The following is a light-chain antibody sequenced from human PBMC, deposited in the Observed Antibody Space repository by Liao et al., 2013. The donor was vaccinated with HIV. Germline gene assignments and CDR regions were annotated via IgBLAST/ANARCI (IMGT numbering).Light chain of an antibody. V-gene: IGLV3-1*01. CDR2: QDI. Sequence: SYVLTQPPSMSVSPGQTASVTCSGDTLGDKYASWYQQRPGQSPVLVIYQDIKRPSGIPERFSGSNSGNTATLTISRVEAGDEADYYCQVWDSSSALFGGGTKLTVL. J-gene: IGLJ2*01. CDR3: QVWDSSSAL. CDR1: TLGDKY.